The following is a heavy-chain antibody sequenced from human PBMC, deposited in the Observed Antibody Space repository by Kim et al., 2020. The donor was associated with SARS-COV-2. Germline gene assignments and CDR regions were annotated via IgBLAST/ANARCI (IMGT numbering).Heavy chain of an antibody. CDR3: TTDLVLVATIRGDY. D-gene: IGHD5-12*01. CDR2: IKSKTDGGTT. J-gene: IGHJ4*02. CDR1: GFTFSNAW. V-gene: IGHV3-15*01. Sequence: GGSLRLSCAASGFTFSNAWMSWVRQAPGKGLEWVGRIKSKTDGGTTDYAAPVKGRFTISRDDSKNTLYLQMNSLKTEDTAVYYCTTDLVLVATIRGDYWGQGTLVTVSS.